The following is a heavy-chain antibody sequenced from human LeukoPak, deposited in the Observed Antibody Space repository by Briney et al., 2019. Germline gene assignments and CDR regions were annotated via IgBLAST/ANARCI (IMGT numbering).Heavy chain of an antibody. J-gene: IGHJ4*02. Sequence: GGSLSLSCAASGFTFSNYWMSWVRQAPGKGLEWVAFLNQDGGHKYYVDSVKGRFSLSRDNAKNSLYLQMNSLRVEDTAIYYCARAGDYYFHYWGQGTLVTVSS. V-gene: IGHV3-7*01. D-gene: IGHD4-17*01. CDR1: GFTFSNYW. CDR3: ARAGDYYFHY. CDR2: LNQDGGHK.